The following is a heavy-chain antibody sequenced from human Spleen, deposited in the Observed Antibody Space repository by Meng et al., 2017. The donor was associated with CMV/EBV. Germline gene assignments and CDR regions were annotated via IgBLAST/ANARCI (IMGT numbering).Heavy chain of an antibody. CDR1: GFTFSSYS. V-gene: IGHV3-21*01. D-gene: IGHD6-13*01. Sequence: SCAASGFTFSSYSMNWVRQAPGKGLEWVSSISSSSSYIYYADSVKGRFTISRDNAKNSLYLQMNSLRAVDTAVFYCARAYIRWYSDHWGQGTLVTVSS. CDR2: ISSSSSYI. J-gene: IGHJ4*02. CDR3: ARAYIRWYSDH.